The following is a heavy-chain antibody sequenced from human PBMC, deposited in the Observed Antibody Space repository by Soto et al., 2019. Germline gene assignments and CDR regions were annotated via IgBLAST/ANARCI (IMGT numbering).Heavy chain of an antibody. J-gene: IGHJ6*02. D-gene: IGHD2-2*01. CDR2: IIPIFDTA. CDR3: ARHDCISSSCYYYYYYGMDV. Sequence: QVQLVQSGAEVKKPGSSVKVSCKASGGTFSSYAISWVRQAPGQGLEWMGGIIPIFDTANYAQNFQGSVTITADESTSKAYMELSSLRSQDTAVYYCARHDCISSSCYYYYYYGMDVWGQGTTVTVSS. CDR1: GGTFSSYA. V-gene: IGHV1-69*12.